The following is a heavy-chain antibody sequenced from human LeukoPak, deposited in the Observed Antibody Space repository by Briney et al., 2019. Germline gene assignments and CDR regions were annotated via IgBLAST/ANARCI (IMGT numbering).Heavy chain of an antibody. J-gene: IGHJ4*02. D-gene: IGHD6-19*01. CDR2: DGSIT. CDR3: ASLSSPRTSSWDLDY. Sequence: DGSITHHADSVKGRFTISRDNSRNMLYLQMNSLRAEDTAVYYCASLSSPRTSSWDLDYWGRGTLVSVSS. V-gene: IGHV3-33*01.